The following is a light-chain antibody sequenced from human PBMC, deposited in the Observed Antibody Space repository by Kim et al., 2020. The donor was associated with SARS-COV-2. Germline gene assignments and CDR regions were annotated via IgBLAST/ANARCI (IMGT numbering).Light chain of an antibody. J-gene: IGKJ1*01. CDR1: QSGGSSY. CDR2: GVS. Sequence: SPREGAAPSCRASQSGGSSYLAWYQQKPGQAPRLLVYGVSSRAPGIPDRFGGSGSGTDFTLTISRLEPEDFALYYCQQYGTSPPTFGQGTKVDIK. V-gene: IGKV3-20*01. CDR3: QQYGTSPPT.